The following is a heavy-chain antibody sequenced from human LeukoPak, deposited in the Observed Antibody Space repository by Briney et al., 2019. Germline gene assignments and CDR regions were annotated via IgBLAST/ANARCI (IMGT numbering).Heavy chain of an antibody. D-gene: IGHD3-22*01. Sequence: SETLSLTCAVYGGSFSGYYWSWIRQPPGKGLEWIGEINHSGSTNYNPSLKSRVTISVDTSKNQFSLKLSSVTAADTAVYYCARVMIVVVTRYYFDYWGQGTLVTVSS. CDR3: ARVMIVVVTRYYFDY. CDR2: INHSGST. J-gene: IGHJ4*02. CDR1: GGSFSGYY. V-gene: IGHV4-34*01.